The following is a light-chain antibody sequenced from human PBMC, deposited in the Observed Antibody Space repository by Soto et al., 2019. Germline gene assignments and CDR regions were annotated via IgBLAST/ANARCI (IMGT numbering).Light chain of an antibody. CDR3: SSFKGTNSFV. CDR2: EVS. V-gene: IGLV2-8*02. CDR1: YSDIGAYNY. J-gene: IGLJ1*01. Sequence: QSVLTQPPSASRSPGQSVTIPCTGTYSDIGAYNYVSWYQQRPGEAPKLIIYEVSKRPSGVPDRILASKSGNTASLTVSGLQADDEANYYCSSFKGTNSFVFGTGTKVTVL.